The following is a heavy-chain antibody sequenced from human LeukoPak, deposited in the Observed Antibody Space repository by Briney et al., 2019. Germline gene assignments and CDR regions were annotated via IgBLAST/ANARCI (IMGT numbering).Heavy chain of an antibody. V-gene: IGHV1-2*04. Sequence: ASVKVTCKASGYTFTGYYMHWVRQAPGQGLEWMGWINPNSGGTNYAQKFQGWVTMTRDTSISTAYMELSRLRSDDTAVYYCAREYSSSWYGWFDPWGQGTLVTVSS. D-gene: IGHD6-13*01. CDR3: AREYSSSWYGWFDP. CDR2: INPNSGGT. J-gene: IGHJ5*02. CDR1: GYTFTGYY.